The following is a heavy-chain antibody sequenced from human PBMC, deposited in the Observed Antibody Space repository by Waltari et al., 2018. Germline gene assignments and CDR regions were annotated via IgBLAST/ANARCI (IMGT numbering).Heavy chain of an antibody. CDR3: ARQRVDSNYCDY. Sequence: QVQLQESGPGLVKPSETLSLTCAVSGYSISSGYYWGWIRQPPGKGLEWIGSIYHSGRTYYNPSLKSRVTISVDTSKNQFSLKLSSVTAADTAVYYCARQRVDSNYCDYWGQGTLVTVSS. CDR2: IYHSGRT. V-gene: IGHV4-38-2*01. D-gene: IGHD3-3*01. J-gene: IGHJ4*02. CDR1: GYSISSGYY.